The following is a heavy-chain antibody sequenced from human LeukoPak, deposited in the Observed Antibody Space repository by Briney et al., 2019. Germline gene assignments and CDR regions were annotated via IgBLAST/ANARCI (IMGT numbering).Heavy chain of an antibody. CDR2: VSYSGST. Sequence: SETLSLTCSVSGGSISSYYWSWIRQPPGKGLEWIGYVSYSGSTNYNPSLKSRVTISVDTSKNQFSLKLSSVTAPDTAVYYCVRHGTQKYVADYWGQGTLVTVSS. CDR1: GGSISSYY. D-gene: IGHD1-1*01. J-gene: IGHJ4*02. V-gene: IGHV4-59*08. CDR3: VRHGTQKYVADY.